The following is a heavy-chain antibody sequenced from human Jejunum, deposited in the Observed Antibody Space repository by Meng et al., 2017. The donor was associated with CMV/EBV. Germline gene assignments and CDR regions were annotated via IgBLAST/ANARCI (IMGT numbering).Heavy chain of an antibody. D-gene: IGHD6-6*01. J-gene: IGHJ4*02. CDR1: GFTFDDYA. CDR2: ISWNSGSI. Sequence: CAASGFTFDDYAMHWVRQAPGKGLEWVSGISWNSGSIGYADSVKGRFTISRDNAKNSLYLQMNSLRAEDTALYYCAKESQQLALDYWGQRTLVTVSS. CDR3: AKESQQLALDY. V-gene: IGHV3-9*01.